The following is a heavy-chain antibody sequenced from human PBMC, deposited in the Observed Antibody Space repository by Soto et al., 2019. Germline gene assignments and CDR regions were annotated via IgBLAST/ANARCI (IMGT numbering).Heavy chain of an antibody. J-gene: IGHJ4*02. CDR1: GFPFSSYG. CDR2: IWYDGSNK. V-gene: IGHV3-33*01. Sequence: HVQLVESGGGVVQPGRSLRLSCAASGFPFSSYGMHWVRQAPGKGLDWVAVIWYDGSNKDYAESVKGRFTISRDNSKNTLYLQMNSLRADDTAVYYCASSINWGQGTLVTVSS. CDR3: ASSIN.